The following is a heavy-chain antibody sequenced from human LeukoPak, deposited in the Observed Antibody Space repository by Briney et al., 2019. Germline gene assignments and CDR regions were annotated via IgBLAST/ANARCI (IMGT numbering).Heavy chain of an antibody. V-gene: IGHV4-34*01. J-gene: IGHJ5*02. CDR1: GGSFSGYY. Sequence: SETLSLTCAVYGGSFSGYYWSWIRQPPGKGLEWIGEINHSGSTNYNPSLKSRATISVDTSKNQFSLKLSSVTAADTAVYYCARARSSIAARFWFDPWGQGTLVTVSS. D-gene: IGHD6-6*01. CDR2: INHSGST. CDR3: ARARSSIAARFWFDP.